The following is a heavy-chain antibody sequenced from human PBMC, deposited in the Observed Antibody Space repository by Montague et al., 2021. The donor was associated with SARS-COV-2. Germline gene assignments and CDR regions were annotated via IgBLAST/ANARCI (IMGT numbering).Heavy chain of an antibody. V-gene: IGHV4-59*01. CDR3: ARGCLSYFGAGSHCYGMDV. D-gene: IGHD3-10*01. CDR2: ISDSGST. CDR1: GTSITSYY. Sequence: ETLSLTCSVAGTSITSYYWNWIRQPPGKGLEWIGYISDSGSTNYSPSLKSRVTMSVDTSKNQMSLKLTSVTAADTAVYYCARGCLSYFGAGSHCYGMDVWGQGTTVTVSS. J-gene: IGHJ6*02.